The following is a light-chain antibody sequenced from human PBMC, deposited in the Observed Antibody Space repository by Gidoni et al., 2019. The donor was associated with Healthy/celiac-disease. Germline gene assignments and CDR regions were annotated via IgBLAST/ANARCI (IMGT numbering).Light chain of an antibody. CDR3: QQYDNLPPTWT. CDR1: QDISNY. V-gene: IGKV1-33*01. CDR2: DAS. J-gene: IGKJ1*01. Sequence: DIQMTQSPSSLSASVGDRVTITCQASQDISNYLNWYQQKPGKAPKLLIYDASNVETGVPSRFSGSGSGTDFTFTISSLQPEDIATYYCQQYDNLPPTWTFGQGTKVEIK.